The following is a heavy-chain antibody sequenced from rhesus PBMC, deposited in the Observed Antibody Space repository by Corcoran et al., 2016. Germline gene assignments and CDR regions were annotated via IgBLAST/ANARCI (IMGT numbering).Heavy chain of an antibody. J-gene: IGHJ6*01. CDR1: GGSISSSY. D-gene: IGHD4-23*01. Sequence: QLQLQESGPGLVKPSETLSVTCAVSGGSISSSYWSWIRQAPGKGLEWIGYIDGSGSSTNYNPSLKSRVTLSVDTSKNQLSLKLSSVTTADTAVYYCASGKYSNGLDSWGQGVVVTVSS. V-gene: IGHV4-169*02. CDR3: ASGKYSNGLDS. CDR2: IDGSGSST.